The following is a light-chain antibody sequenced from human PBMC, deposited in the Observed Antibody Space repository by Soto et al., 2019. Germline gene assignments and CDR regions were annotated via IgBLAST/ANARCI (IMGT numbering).Light chain of an antibody. CDR2: GVS. Sequence: EIVLTQSPGTLSLSPGERATLSCRASQTVSSIFLAWYQQTPGQAPRLLIYGVSTRATGISDRFSGSGSGTDFTLTISRLEPEDFAVYYCQQYDSSHGTFGQGTKVDIK. CDR1: QTVSSIF. CDR3: QQYDSSHGT. V-gene: IGKV3-20*01. J-gene: IGKJ1*01.